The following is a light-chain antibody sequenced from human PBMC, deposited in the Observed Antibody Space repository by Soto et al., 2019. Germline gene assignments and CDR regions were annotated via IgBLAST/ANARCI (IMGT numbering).Light chain of an antibody. Sequence: QSALTQPDSVSGSPGQSITISCTGTSSDVGGYNFVSWYQQHPGKAPKLMIYEVTSRPSGVSNRFSGSKSGNTASLTISGLQAEDEADYYCNSYTTSSTLVFGTGTKLTVL. V-gene: IGLV2-14*03. CDR2: EVT. CDR3: NSYTTSSTLV. J-gene: IGLJ1*01. CDR1: SSDVGGYNF.